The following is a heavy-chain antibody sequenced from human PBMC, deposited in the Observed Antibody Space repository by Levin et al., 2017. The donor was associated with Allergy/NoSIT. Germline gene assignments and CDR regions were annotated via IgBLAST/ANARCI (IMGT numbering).Heavy chain of an antibody. J-gene: IGHJ6*02. CDR1: GFTFSSYA. Sequence: GGSLRLSCAASGFTFSSYAMSWVRQAPGKGLEWVSAISGSGGSTYYADSVKGRFTISRDNSKNTLYLQMNSLRAEDTAVYYCAKDLGLLLVYYYGMDVWGQGTTVTVSS. D-gene: IGHD2-8*02. CDR3: AKDLGLLLVYYYGMDV. CDR2: ISGSGGST. V-gene: IGHV3-23*01.